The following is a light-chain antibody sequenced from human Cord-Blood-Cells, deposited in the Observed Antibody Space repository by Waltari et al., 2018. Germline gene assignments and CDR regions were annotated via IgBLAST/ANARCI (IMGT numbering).Light chain of an antibody. Sequence: IMLTQSPATLSLCPVDRATLSCRASQSVSSYLAWYQQKPGQAPRLLIYDASNRATGIPARFSGSGSGTDFTLTISSLEPEDFAVYYCQQRSNWPPTFGQGTRLEIK. CDR2: DAS. V-gene: IGKV3-11*01. CDR3: QQRSNWPPT. CDR1: QSVSSY. J-gene: IGKJ5*01.